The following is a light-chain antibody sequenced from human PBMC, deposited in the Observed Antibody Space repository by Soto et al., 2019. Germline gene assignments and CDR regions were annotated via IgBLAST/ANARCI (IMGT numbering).Light chain of an antibody. CDR2: EVS. CDR3: SLYTSSSTYV. V-gene: IGLV2-18*01. Sequence: QALLTHPPSLSGSPGQSVTISCTGTSSDVGSYNRVSWYQQPPGTAPKLMIYEVSNRPSGVPDRFSGSKSGNTASLTISGLQAEDEADYYCSLYTSSSTYVFGTGTKVTV. CDR1: SSDVGSYNR. J-gene: IGLJ1*01.